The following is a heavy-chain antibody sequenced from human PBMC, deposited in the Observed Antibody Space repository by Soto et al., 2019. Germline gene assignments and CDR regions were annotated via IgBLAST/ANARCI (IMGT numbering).Heavy chain of an antibody. D-gene: IGHD5-18*01. CDR1: GGAFSSYA. CDR2: IIPIFGTA. Sequence: ASVKVSCKASGGAFSSYAISWVRQAPGQGLEWMGGIIPIFGTANYAQKFQGRVTITADESTSTAYMELSSLRSEDTAVYYCARDAAVDTAMVPGYWGQGTLVTVSS. J-gene: IGHJ4*02. CDR3: ARDAAVDTAMVPGY. V-gene: IGHV1-69*13.